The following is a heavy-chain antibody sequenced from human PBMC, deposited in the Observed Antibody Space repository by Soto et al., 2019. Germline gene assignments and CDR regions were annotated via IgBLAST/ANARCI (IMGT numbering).Heavy chain of an antibody. D-gene: IGHD6-13*01. CDR3: ASGGAKQQREVGYYYGMDV. CDR1: GGYISSYY. CDR2: IYYSGST. J-gene: IGHJ6*02. V-gene: IGHV4-59*12. Sequence: SETLPLTCTVSGGYISSYYWSWIRKPPGKGLEWIGYIYYSGSTFYNPSLRSRVTTSADASKNQISLKLSSVTAADTAVYYCASGGAKQQREVGYYYGMDVWGQGTTVTVS.